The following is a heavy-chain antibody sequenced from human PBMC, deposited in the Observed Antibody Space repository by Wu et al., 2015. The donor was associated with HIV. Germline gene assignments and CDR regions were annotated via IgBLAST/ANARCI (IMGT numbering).Heavy chain of an antibody. CDR1: GYTFIDYF. CDR2: MNPYGGAV. V-gene: IGHV1-2*02. CDR3: VRRGRCDHCSDWTFQH. D-gene: IGHD6-19*01. J-gene: IGHJ1*01. Sequence: QVHLVQSETLMKKPGSSVKISCEASGYTFIDYFIHWVRHVPGRGLEWMGWMNPYGGAVNYPRNFQGRVTMTRKSFDTDAGTTYMELSGLTPADTAVYYCVRRGRCDHCSDWTFQHWGQGTLVIVS.